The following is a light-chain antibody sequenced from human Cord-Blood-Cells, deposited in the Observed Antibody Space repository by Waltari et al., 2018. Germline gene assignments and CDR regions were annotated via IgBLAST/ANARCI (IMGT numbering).Light chain of an antibody. V-gene: IGKV3-11*01. CDR1: QSVSSY. CDR2: DAS. Sequence: EIVLTQSPATLSLSPGESATLSCRASQSVSSYLAWYQHKPGQAPRLLIYDASNRATGIPARFSGSGSGTDFTLTISSLEPEDFAVYYCQQRSNWLTFGGGTKVEIK. CDR3: QQRSNWLT. J-gene: IGKJ4*01.